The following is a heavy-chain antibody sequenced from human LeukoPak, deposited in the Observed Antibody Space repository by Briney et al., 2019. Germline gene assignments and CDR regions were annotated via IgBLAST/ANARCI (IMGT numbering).Heavy chain of an antibody. CDR2: ISSSNSYI. Sequence: GGSLRLSCAASGFTFSSYSMNWVRQAPGKGLEWVSSISSSNSYIYYADSVKGRFTISRDNAKNSLYLQMNSLRAEDTAVYYCARGPPTGAFDIWGQGTMVTVSS. CDR1: GFTFSSYS. J-gene: IGHJ3*02. V-gene: IGHV3-21*01. CDR3: ARGPPTGAFDI.